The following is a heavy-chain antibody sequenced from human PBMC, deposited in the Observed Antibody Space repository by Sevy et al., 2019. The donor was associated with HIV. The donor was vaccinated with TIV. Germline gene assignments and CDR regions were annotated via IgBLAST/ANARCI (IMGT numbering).Heavy chain of an antibody. Sequence: SQTLSLTGAISGDSVASSSAAWNWIRQSPSRGLEWLGRTYYRSKWYTDYALSVKSRIIINPDTSKNQFSLQLNSVTPEDTAVYYCARAEVATGGYDYWGQGTLVTVSS. V-gene: IGHV6-1*01. D-gene: IGHD5-12*01. CDR3: ARAEVATGGYDY. CDR1: GDSVASSSAA. J-gene: IGHJ4*02. CDR2: TYYRSKWYT.